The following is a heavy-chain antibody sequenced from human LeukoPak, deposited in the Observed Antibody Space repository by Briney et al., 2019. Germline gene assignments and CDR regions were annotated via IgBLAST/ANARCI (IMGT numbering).Heavy chain of an antibody. CDR1: GLTFSSYG. D-gene: IGHD3-22*01. J-gene: IGHJ4*02. Sequence: PGGSLRLSCAASGLTFSSYGMHWVRQAPGKGLEWVAVISYDGSNKYYADSVKGRFTISRDNSKNTLYLQMNSLRAEDTAVYYCAKHGGSYYDSSRPGNYFDYWGQGTLVTVSS. V-gene: IGHV3-30*18. CDR3: AKHGGSYYDSSRPGNYFDY. CDR2: ISYDGSNK.